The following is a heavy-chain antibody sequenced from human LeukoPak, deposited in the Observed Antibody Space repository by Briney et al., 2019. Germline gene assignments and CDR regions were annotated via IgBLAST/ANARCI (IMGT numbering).Heavy chain of an antibody. CDR1: GFSFHSYT. CDR2: ISYDEQHV. D-gene: IGHD2-2*02. V-gene: IGHV3-30*04. J-gene: IGHJ4*02. CDR3: ARDRVQIWSYIGTFDT. Sequence: GGSLRLSCAASGFSFHSYTMHWVRQTPDRGLQWVAVISYDEQHVESAPSVQGRFIMSRDIYKNTVFLQMNSLRDEDTGIYYCARDRVQIWSYIGTFDTWGQGTLVTVSS.